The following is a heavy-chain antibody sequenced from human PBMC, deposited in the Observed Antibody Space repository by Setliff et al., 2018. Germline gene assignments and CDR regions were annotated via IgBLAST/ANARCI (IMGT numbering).Heavy chain of an antibody. CDR1: GYSFNSFD. CDR3: AKVTLISDTSGNT. J-gene: IGHJ5*02. CDR2: IRYDGSDK. D-gene: IGHD3-22*01. V-gene: IGHV3-30*02. Sequence: PGGSLRLSCAASGYSFNSFDMHWVRQAPGKGLEWVAFIRYDGSDKYYADSVKGRFTISRDNSKNTLYLQMSSLRVEDTVVYHCAKVTLISDTSGNTWGQGTLVTVSS.